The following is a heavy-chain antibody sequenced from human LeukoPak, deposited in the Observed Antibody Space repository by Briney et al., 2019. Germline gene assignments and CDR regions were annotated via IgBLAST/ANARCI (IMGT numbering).Heavy chain of an antibody. CDR1: GFTFSSYA. D-gene: IGHD1-26*01. V-gene: IGHV3-30-3*01. J-gene: IGHJ4*02. CDR3: ARSPHSGSPKLDY. Sequence: GRSLRLSCAASGFTFSSYAMHWVRQAPGKGLEWVAVISYDGSNKYYADSVKGRFTISRDNSKNTLYLQTNSLRAEDTAVYYCARSPHSGSPKLDYWGQGTLVTVSS. CDR2: ISYDGSNK.